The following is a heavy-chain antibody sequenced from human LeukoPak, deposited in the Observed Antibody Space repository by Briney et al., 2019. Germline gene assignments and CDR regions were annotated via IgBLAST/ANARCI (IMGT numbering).Heavy chain of an antibody. J-gene: IGHJ6*02. CDR3: ARGVGTGTTWDYYYGMDV. D-gene: IGHD1-7*01. Sequence: SQTLSLTCAISGDSVSSNSAAWNWIRQSPSRGLEWLGRTYYRSKWYNDYAVPVKSRITINPDTSKNQFSLQLNSVTPEDTAVYYCARGVGTGTTWDYYYGMDVWGQGTTVTVSS. CDR2: TYYRSKWYN. CDR1: GDSVSSNSAA. V-gene: IGHV6-1*01.